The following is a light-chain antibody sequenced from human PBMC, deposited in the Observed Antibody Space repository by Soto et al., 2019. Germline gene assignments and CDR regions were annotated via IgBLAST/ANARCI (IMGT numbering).Light chain of an antibody. Sequence: QSALTQPASVSGSPGQSITISCTGTSSDVGGYNYVSWYQQHPGKAPKLMIYDVSNRPSGVSNRFSGSKSGNTASLTISGLQAEDEADYYCGSYTSSYVVFGGGTKLTVL. CDR3: GSYTSSYVV. CDR1: SSDVGGYNY. V-gene: IGLV2-14*01. CDR2: DVS. J-gene: IGLJ2*01.